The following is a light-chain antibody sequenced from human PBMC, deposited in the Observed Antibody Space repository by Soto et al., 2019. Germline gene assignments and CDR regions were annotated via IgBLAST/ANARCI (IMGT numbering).Light chain of an antibody. CDR2: DVD. CDR1: SSDVGGYNY. J-gene: IGLJ2*01. CDR3: CSYSGSSTIVV. Sequence: QSALTQPASVSGSPGQSITISCTGTSSDVGGYNYVSWYQQHPGKAPRLMIVDVDNRPSGASTRFSGSKSGNTASLTISGLQAEDEADYYCCSYSGSSTIVVFGGGTKVTVL. V-gene: IGLV2-14*03.